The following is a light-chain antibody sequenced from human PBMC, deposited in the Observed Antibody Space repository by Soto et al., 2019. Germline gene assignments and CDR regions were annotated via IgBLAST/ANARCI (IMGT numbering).Light chain of an antibody. CDR2: GNS. V-gene: IGLV1-40*01. Sequence: QSVLTQPPSVSGAPGQRVTISCTGSSSNIGAGYDVHWYQQLPGTAPKLLIYGNSNRPSGVPDRFSGSKSGTSASLAITGLQADEEADDYCQSSDSSLSVVFGGGTKLTVL. J-gene: IGLJ2*01. CDR3: QSSDSSLSVV. CDR1: SSNIGAGYD.